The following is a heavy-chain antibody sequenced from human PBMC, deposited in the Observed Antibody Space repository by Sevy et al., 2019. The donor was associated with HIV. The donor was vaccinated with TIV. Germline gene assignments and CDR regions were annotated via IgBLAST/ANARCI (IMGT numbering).Heavy chain of an antibody. J-gene: IGHJ4*02. CDR2: ISGSGGST. V-gene: IGHV3-23*01. Sequence: GGSLRLSCAASGFTFSSSAMNWVRQAPGKGLEWVSAISGSGGSTYYADSVKGRFTISRDNSKNTLYLQMNSLRAEDTSVCDCATGRGFGADDYGGKCYLDYWGQGTLVTVSS. CDR1: GFTFSSSA. CDR3: ATGRGFGADDYGGKCYLDY. D-gene: IGHD4-17*01.